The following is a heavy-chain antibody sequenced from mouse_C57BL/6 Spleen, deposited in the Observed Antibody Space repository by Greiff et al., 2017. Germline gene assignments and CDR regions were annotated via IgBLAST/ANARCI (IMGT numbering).Heavy chain of an antibody. Sequence: EVMLVESGGGLVKPGGSLKLSCAASGFTFSSYAMSWVRQTPEKRLEWVATISDGGSYTYYPDNVKGRFTISRDNAKNNLYLQMSHLKSEDTAMYYCARGGKRFAYWGQGTLVTVSA. CDR1: GFTFSSYA. V-gene: IGHV5-4*03. CDR2: ISDGGSYT. D-gene: IGHD2-1*01. CDR3: ARGGKRFAY. J-gene: IGHJ3*01.